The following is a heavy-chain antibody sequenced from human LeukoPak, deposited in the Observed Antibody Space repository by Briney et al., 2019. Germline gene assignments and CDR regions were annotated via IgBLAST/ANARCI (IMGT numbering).Heavy chain of an antibody. CDR2: INPKSGGT. CDR3: ARDSGYCSGGSCWYFDY. V-gene: IGHV1-2*02. CDR1: GYSFTGYY. D-gene: IGHD2-15*01. J-gene: IGHJ4*02. Sequence: ASVKVSCKASGYSFTGYYMHWVRQAPGQGLEWMGWINPKSGGTNYAQNFQGRVTMTRDTSISTAYMELSRLRSDDTAVYYCARDSGYCSGGSCWYFDYWGQGTLVTVSS.